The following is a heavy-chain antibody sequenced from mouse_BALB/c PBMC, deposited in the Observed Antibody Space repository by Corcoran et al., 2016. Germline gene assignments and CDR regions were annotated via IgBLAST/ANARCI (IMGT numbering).Heavy chain of an antibody. V-gene: IGHV1S136*01. CDR1: GYTFTSYV. CDR3: AREGHTTATGY. CDR2: INPYNDGT. J-gene: IGHJ2*01. Sequence: EVQLQQSGPELVKPGASVKMSCKASGYTFTSYVMHGVKQKPGQGLEWIGYINPYNDGTKYNEKFKGKATLTSDKSSSTAYMELSSLTSEDSAVYYCAREGHTTATGYWGQGTTLTVSS. D-gene: IGHD1-2*01.